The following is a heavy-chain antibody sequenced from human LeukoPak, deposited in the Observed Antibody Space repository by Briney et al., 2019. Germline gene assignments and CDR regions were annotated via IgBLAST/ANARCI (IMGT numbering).Heavy chain of an antibody. Sequence: GGSLRLSCAASGFTFSGYYMRWIRQAPGKGLEWVSYIISSGSTIYYADSVKGRFTISRDNAKNSLYLQMNSLRAEDTAVYYCARRPAATYNWFDPWGQGTLVTASS. CDR1: GFTFSGYY. J-gene: IGHJ5*02. CDR3: ARRPAATYNWFDP. D-gene: IGHD2-2*01. CDR2: IISSGSTI. V-gene: IGHV3-11*01.